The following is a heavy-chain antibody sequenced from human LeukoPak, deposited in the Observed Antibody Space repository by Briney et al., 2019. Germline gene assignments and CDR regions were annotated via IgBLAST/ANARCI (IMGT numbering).Heavy chain of an antibody. V-gene: IGHV1-46*01. CDR3: ARDSHDYGDYGGDFDY. D-gene: IGHD4-17*01. CDR1: GYTFTSYY. J-gene: IGHJ4*02. Sequence: ASVKVSCKASGYTFTSYYMHRVRQAPGQGLEWMGIINPSGGSTSYAQKFQGRVTMTRDTSTSTVYMELSSLRSEDTAVYYCARDSHDYGDYGGDFDYWGQGTLVTVSS. CDR2: INPSGGST.